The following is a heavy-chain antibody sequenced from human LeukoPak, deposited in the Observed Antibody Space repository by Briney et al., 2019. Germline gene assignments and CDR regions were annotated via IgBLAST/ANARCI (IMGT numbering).Heavy chain of an antibody. CDR1: GGSISSYY. CDR3: ARGQGYSSSWSLNWFDP. D-gene: IGHD6-13*01. V-gene: IGHV4-59*01. J-gene: IGHJ5*02. Sequence: SETLSLTCTVSGGSISSYYWSWIRQPPGKGLEWIGYMSNSGSTNSNPSLRSRVTISVDTSKNQFSLKLSSVTAADTAVYYCARGQGYSSSWSLNWFDPWGQGTLVTVSS. CDR2: MSNSGST.